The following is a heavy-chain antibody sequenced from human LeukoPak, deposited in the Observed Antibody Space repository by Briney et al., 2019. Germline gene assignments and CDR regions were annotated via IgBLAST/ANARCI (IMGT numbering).Heavy chain of an antibody. V-gene: IGHV4-34*01. CDR3: AVILYYYGSGSEYHDY. D-gene: IGHD3-10*01. CDR1: GGSFSGYY. Sequence: SETLSLTCAVYGGSFSGYYWSWIRQPPGKGLEWIGEINHSGSTSYNPSLKSRVTISVDTSKDQFSLKLSSVTAADTAVYYCAVILYYYGSGSEYHDYWGQGTLVTVSS. J-gene: IGHJ4*02. CDR2: INHSGST.